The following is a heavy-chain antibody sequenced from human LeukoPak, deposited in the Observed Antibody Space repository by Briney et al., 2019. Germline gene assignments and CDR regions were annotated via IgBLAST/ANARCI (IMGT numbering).Heavy chain of an antibody. J-gene: IGHJ4*02. CDR2: IYTSGST. V-gene: IGHV4-4*07. CDR1: GGSISGYY. CDR3: AVLKYEILTGYWKYFDY. Sequence: PSETLSLTCTVSGGSISGYYWNWIRQPPGKGLEWIGRIYTSGSTNYNPSLKSRVTMSVDMSKNQFSLKLSSVTAADTAVYYCAVLKYEILTGYWKYFDYWGQGTLVTVSS. D-gene: IGHD3-9*01.